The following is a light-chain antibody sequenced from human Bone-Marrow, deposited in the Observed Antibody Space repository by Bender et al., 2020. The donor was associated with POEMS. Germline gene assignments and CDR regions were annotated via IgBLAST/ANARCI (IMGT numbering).Light chain of an antibody. J-gene: IGLJ3*02. V-gene: IGLV2-11*01. CDR1: SADVGGYNY. CDR2: EVT. CDR3: CSYAGDYSWV. Sequence: QSALTQPRSVSGSPGQSVTISCTGTSADVGGYNYVSWYLQHPGKAPELLISEVTQRPSGVPDRFSGSKSGNTASLTISGLQAEDEADYYCCSYAGDYSWVFGGGTKVTVL.